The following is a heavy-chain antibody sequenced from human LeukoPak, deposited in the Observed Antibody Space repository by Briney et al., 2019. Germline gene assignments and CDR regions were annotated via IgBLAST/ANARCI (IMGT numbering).Heavy chain of an antibody. J-gene: IGHJ4*02. CDR3: VREFSGGYFDY. CDR1: GYTFTRYY. D-gene: IGHD3-16*01. CDR2: IFPSVGNT. V-gene: IGHV1-46*01. Sequence: SVSVSCKASGYTFTRYYLHWVRQAPGQGLEWMGIIFPSVGNTNYAQKFQGRVTMTRDMSTSTVYMELSSLTSEDTAAYYCVREFSGGYFDYWGQGTLVTVSS.